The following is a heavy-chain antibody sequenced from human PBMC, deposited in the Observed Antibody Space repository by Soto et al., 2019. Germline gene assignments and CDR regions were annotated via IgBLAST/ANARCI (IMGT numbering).Heavy chain of an antibody. D-gene: IGHD3-22*01. CDR2: VYNDGSA. V-gene: IGHV4-4*02. CDR3: ARLVYDSRLNYLYFDH. CDR1: GVSISSGNW. Sequence: TLSLTCDVSGVSISSGNWWSWVRQPPGKGLEWIAEVYNDGSANYHPSPESRATISVDRSKNQFSLRLSSVTAADTGKYYCARLVYDSRLNYLYFDHWGQGTLVTVSS. J-gene: IGHJ4*02.